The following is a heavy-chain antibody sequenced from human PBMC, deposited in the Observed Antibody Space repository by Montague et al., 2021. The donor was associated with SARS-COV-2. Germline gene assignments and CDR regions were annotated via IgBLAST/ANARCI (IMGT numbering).Heavy chain of an antibody. V-gene: IGHV4-59*08. CDR2: ISDSGST. CDR1: GGSISSFY. J-gene: IGHJ4*02. CDR3: ARHYSATLPAVY. D-gene: IGHD2-15*01. Sequence: SETLSLTCTVSGGSISSFYWSWFLQPPGKGLEWIGYISDSGSTNYNPSLTSRVTMSVDTSKNQFSLKVNSVTAADTAVYYCARHYSATLPAVYWGQGTLVTVS.